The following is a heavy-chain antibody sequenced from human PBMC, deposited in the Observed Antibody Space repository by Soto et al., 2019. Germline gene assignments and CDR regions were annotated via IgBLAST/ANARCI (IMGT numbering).Heavy chain of an antibody. J-gene: IGHJ4*02. CDR2: ISSSSSYI. Sequence: GGSLRLSCAASGFTFSSYSMNWVRQAPGKGLEWVSSISSSSSYIYYADSVKGRFTISRDNAKNSLYLQMNSLRAEDTAVYYCARDLPGDSGYSYGTGASGGGYFDYWGQGTLVTVSS. CDR3: ARDLPGDSGYSYGTGASGGGYFDY. CDR1: GFTFSSYS. V-gene: IGHV3-21*01. D-gene: IGHD5-18*01.